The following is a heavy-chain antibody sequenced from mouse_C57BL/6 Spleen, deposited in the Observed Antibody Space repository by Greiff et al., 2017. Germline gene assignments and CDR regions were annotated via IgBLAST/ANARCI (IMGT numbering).Heavy chain of an antibody. CDR2: IWSDGST. J-gene: IGHJ1*03. Sequence: QVQLQQSGPGLVAPSQSLSITCTVSGFSLTSYGVHWVRQPPGKGLEWLVVIWSDGSTTYNSALKSRLSISKDNSKSQVFLKMNSLQTDDTAMYYCARHGGHYYGSSYGYFDVWGTGTTVTVSS. V-gene: IGHV2-6-1*01. CDR3: ARHGGHYYGSSYGYFDV. D-gene: IGHD1-1*01. CDR1: GFSLTSYG.